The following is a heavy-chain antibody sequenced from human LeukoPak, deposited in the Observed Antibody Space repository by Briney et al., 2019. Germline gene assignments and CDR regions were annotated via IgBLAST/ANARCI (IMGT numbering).Heavy chain of an antibody. Sequence: SETLSLTCAVYGGSFSGYYWSWIRQPPGKGLEWIGEINHSGSTNYNPSLKSRVTISVDTSKNQFSLKLSSVTAADTAVYYCARAPGTVHAGSVVTAIRYYFDYWGQGTLVTVSS. CDR2: INHSGST. J-gene: IGHJ4*02. CDR1: GGSFSGYY. V-gene: IGHV4-34*01. CDR3: ARAPGTVHAGSVVTAIRYYFDY. D-gene: IGHD2-21*02.